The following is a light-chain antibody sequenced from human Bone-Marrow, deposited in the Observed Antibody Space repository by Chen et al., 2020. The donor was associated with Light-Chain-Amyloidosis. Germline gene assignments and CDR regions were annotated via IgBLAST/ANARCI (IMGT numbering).Light chain of an antibody. CDR2: DDS. CDR1: NIGCTS. Sequence: SYVLTQPSSVSVAPGPTAPIACGGNNIGCTSVHWYQQTPGQAPLLVVYDDSDRPSGIPERLSGSNSGNTATLTISRVEAGDEADYYCQVWDSNSDHHVVFGGGTKLTVL. V-gene: IGLV3-21*02. J-gene: IGLJ2*01. CDR3: QVWDSNSDHHVV.